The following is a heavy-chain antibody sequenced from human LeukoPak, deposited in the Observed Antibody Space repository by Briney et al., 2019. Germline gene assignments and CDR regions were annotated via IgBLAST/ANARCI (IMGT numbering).Heavy chain of an antibody. CDR2: IKQDGSEI. D-gene: IGHD3/OR15-3a*01. CDR1: GFAFSNYW. Sequence: GGSLRLSCAASGFAFSNYWMTWVRQAPGKGLEWVANIKQDGSEIYYVDSVKGRFTISRDNAKNSLYLQMSRLRAEDTAVYYCARDCALAAWTYDFWGQGTLVTVSS. V-gene: IGHV3-7*01. CDR3: ARDCALAAWTYDF. J-gene: IGHJ4*02.